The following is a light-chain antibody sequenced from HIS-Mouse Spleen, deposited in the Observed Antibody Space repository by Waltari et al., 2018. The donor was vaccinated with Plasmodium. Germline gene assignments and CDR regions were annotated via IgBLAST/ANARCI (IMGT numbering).Light chain of an antibody. V-gene: IGKV3-15*01. J-gene: IGKJ3*01. CDR2: GAS. CDR1: QGVSSN. CDR3: QQYNNWSFT. Sequence: EIVMTQSPATLSVSPGERAPLSFRASQGVSSNLAWYQQKPGQAPRRLIYGASTRATGIPASFSGSGSGTEFTLTISSLQSEDFAVYYCQQYNNWSFTFGPGTKVDIK.